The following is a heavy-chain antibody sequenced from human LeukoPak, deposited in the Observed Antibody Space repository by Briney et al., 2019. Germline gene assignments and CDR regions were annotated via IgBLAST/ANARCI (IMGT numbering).Heavy chain of an antibody. CDR1: GGSISSYY. Sequence: SETLSLTCTVSGGSISSYYWSWIRQPPGKGLEWIGYIYYSGSTNYNPSLKSRVTISVDTSKDQFSLKLSSVTAADTAVYYCARMVRGVINWFDPWSQGTLVTVSS. J-gene: IGHJ5*02. V-gene: IGHV4-59*01. CDR2: IYYSGST. D-gene: IGHD3-10*01. CDR3: ARMVRGVINWFDP.